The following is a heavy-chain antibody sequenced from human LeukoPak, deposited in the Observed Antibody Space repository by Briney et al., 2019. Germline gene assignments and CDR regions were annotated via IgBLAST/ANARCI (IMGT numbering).Heavy chain of an antibody. J-gene: IGHJ4*02. D-gene: IGHD3-22*01. Sequence: SVKVSCKASGYTFTSYGISWVPQAPGQGLEWIGWISAYNGNTNYAQKLQGRVTMTTDTSTSTAYIELRSLRSDDTAVSYCARDRLPNYYYDSSGYYSFDYWGQGTLVTVSS. CDR3: ARDRLPNYYYDSSGYYSFDY. V-gene: IGHV1-18*01. CDR1: GYTFTSYG. CDR2: ISAYNGNT.